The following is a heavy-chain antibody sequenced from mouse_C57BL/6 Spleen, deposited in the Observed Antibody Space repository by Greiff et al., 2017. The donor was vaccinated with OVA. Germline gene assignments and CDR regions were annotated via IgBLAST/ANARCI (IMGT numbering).Heavy chain of an antibody. CDR2: IGGGGGNT. CDR1: GFTFSSYT. CDR3: ARQLGRWYFDV. V-gene: IGHV5-9*01. J-gene: IGHJ1*03. Sequence: EVKLVESGGGLVKPGGSLKLSCAASGFTFSSYTMSWVRQTPEKRLEWVATIGGGGGNTYYPDSVKGRFTISRDNAKNTLYLQMSSLRSEDAALYYCARQLGRWYFDVWGTGTTVTVSS. D-gene: IGHD4-1*01.